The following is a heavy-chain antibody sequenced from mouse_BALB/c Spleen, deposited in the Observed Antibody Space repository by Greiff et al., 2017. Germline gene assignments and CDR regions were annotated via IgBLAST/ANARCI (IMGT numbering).Heavy chain of an antibody. CDR2: ISSGGSYT. D-gene: IGHD2-14*01. Sequence: EVQVVESGGDLVKPGGSLKLSCAASGFTFSSYGMSWVRQTPDKRLEWVATISSGGSYTYYPDSVKGRFTISRDNAKNTLYLQMSSLKSEDTAMYYCARHNVRRDAMDYWGQGTSVTVSS. V-gene: IGHV5-6*01. CDR1: GFTFSSYG. CDR3: ARHNVRRDAMDY. J-gene: IGHJ4*01.